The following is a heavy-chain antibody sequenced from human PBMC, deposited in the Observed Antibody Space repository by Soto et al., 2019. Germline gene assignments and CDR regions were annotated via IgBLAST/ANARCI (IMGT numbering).Heavy chain of an antibody. J-gene: IGHJ5*02. CDR2: INHSGNT. V-gene: IGHV4-34*01. D-gene: IGHD2-21*01. CDR3: ARGRGEFDA. Sequence: PSLTSAVDGACLRYNYCNWLRQPPGKGLEWIGEINHSGNTNYNPSLRSRVTISIDTSKNQLSLNLRSVSAADTAVYYCARGRGEFDASGQGTPVTVSS. CDR1: GACLRYNY.